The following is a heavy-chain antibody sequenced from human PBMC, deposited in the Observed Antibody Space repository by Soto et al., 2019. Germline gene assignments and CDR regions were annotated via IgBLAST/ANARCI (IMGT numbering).Heavy chain of an antibody. CDR2: ISYDGSKK. D-gene: IGHD2-21*01. J-gene: IGHJ6*02. CDR3: AEVFVPFDVATYVMYV. CDR1: GFTFSLYG. Sequence: PAGSLRIPCSAYGFTFSLYGMHWVRQTPGKGLDWVASISYDGSKKYYTDSVKGRFTISRDNSKNTLYLQANSLRPADTSVYYCAEVFVPFDVATYVMYVRGQATTV. V-gene: IGHV3-30*18.